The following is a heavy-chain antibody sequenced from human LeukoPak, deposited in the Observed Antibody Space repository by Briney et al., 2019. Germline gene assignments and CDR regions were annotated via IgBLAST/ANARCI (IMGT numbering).Heavy chain of an antibody. CDR3: ARVYTNYPLFDY. J-gene: IGHJ4*02. D-gene: IGHD4-11*01. V-gene: IGHV1-69*13. CDR2: IIPIFGTA. CDR1: GGTFSSYA. Sequence: SVKVSCKASGGTFSSYAISWVRQAPGQGLEGMGGIIPIFGTANYAQKFQGRVTITADESTSTAYMELSSLRSEDTAVYYCARVYTNYPLFDYWGQGTLVTVSS.